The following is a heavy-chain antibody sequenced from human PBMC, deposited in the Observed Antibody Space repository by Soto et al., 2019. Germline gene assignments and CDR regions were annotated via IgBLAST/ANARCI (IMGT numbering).Heavy chain of an antibody. CDR1: GGSFSGYY. CDR3: ARAGGYDSPDYYYMDV. CDR2: INHSGST. V-gene: IGHV4-34*01. D-gene: IGHD5-12*01. Sequence: SETLSLTCAVYGGSFSGYYWSWIRQPPGKGLEWIGEINHSGSTNYNPSLKSRVTISVDTSKNQFSLKLSSVTAADTAVYYCARAGGYDSPDYYYMDVWGKGTTVTVSS. J-gene: IGHJ6*03.